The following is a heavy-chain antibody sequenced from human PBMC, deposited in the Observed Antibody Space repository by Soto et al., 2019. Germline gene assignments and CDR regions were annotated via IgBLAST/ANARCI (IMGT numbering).Heavy chain of an antibody. CDR2: IRYDGSNK. J-gene: IGHJ4*02. D-gene: IGHD5-12*01. Sequence: QVQLVESGGGVVQPGGSLRLSCAPSGFIFSSYGMHWVRQAPGKGLEWVAVIRYDGSNKYYADSVKGRFTISRDNSKNTLYLQMNSLRAEDTAVYYCARVKQGRGGYDSPFDYWGQGPLVTVSS. CDR1: GFIFSSYG. CDR3: ARVKQGRGGYDSPFDY. V-gene: IGHV3-33*01.